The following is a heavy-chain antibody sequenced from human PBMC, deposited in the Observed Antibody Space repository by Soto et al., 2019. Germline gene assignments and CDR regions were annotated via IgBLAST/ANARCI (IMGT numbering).Heavy chain of an antibody. CDR1: GYSISSSNW. CDR2: IYYSGTT. V-gene: IGHV4-28*01. J-gene: IGHJ4*02. Sequence: QVQLQESGPGLVKPSDTLSLTCAVSGYSISSSNWWGWIRQPPGKGLEWIGYIYYSGTTYYNPSLKSRDTMSVATSENQFSLKLTSVTAVDTAVYYCARREIQGPIDYWGQGTLVTVSS. CDR3: ARREIQGPIDY. D-gene: IGHD1-26*01.